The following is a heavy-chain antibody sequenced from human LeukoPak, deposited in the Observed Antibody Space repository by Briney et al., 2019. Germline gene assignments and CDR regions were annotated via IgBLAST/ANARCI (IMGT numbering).Heavy chain of an antibody. CDR2: INPNSGVT. Sequence: ASVKVSCKASGYTFTGYYMHWVRQAPGQGLEWMGWINPNSGVTNYAQKFQGRVTMTRDTSISTAYMELSRLRSNDTAVYYCARVLVATTVDFDYWGQGTLVTVSS. D-gene: IGHD5-12*01. CDR3: ARVLVATTVDFDY. V-gene: IGHV1-2*02. J-gene: IGHJ4*02. CDR1: GYTFTGYY.